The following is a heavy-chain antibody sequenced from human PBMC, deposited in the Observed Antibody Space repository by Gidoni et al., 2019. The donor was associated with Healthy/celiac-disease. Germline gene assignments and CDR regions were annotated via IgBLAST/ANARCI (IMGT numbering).Heavy chain of an antibody. D-gene: IGHD5-12*01. CDR2: ISSSSSYI. V-gene: IGHV3-21*01. J-gene: IGHJ6*02. CDR3: ARDPVDIVATGEDYYYYYGMDV. CDR1: GFTFSSYS. Sequence: EVQLVESGGGLVKPGGSLRLSCAASGFTFSSYSMNWVRQAPGKGLEWVSSISSSSSYIYYADSVKGRFTISRDNAKNSLYLQMNSLRAEDTAVYYCARDPVDIVATGEDYYYYYGMDVWGQGTTVTVSS.